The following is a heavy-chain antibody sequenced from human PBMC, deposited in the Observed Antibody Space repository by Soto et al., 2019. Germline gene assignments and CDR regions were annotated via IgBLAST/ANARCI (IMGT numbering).Heavy chain of an antibody. Sequence: SETLSLTCTVSGGSISSSSYYWGWIRQPPGKGLEWIGSIYYSGSTYYNPSLKSRVTISVDTSKNQFSLKLSSVTAADTAVYYCARHSRLYSSSSEDFDYWGQGTLVTVSS. J-gene: IGHJ4*02. CDR3: ARHSRLYSSSSEDFDY. CDR1: GGSISSSSYY. V-gene: IGHV4-39*01. D-gene: IGHD6-6*01. CDR2: IYYSGST.